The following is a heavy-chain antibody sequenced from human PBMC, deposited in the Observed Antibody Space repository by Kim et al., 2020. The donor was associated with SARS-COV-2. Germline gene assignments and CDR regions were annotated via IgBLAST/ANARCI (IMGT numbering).Heavy chain of an antibody. V-gene: IGHV4-4*08. Sequence: SETLSLTCTVSGASISSDYWNWIRQPPGKGMEWIGYIYASGSTNYNPSLGRLVTVSADTSKNQFSLKLNSVTAGDSAMYYCARSAHRGGFKAIDYWGHGTLGTVSS. J-gene: IGHJ4*01. CDR2: IYASGST. D-gene: IGHD2-15*01. CDR3: ARSAHRGGFKAIDY. CDR1: GASISSDY.